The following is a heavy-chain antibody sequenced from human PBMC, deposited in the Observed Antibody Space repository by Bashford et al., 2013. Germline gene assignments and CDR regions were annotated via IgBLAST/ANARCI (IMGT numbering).Heavy chain of an antibody. D-gene: IGHD5-12*01. V-gene: IGHV4-39*01. CDR2: IYYSGST. J-gene: IGHJ4*02. Sequence: RQPPGKGLEWIGSIYYSGSTYYNPSLKSRVTISVDTSKNQFSLKLSSVTAADTAVYYCARRGGYKYYFDYWGQGTLVTVSS. CDR3: ARRGGYKYYFDY.